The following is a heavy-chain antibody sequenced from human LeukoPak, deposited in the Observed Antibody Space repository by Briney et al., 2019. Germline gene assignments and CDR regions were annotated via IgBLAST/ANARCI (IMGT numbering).Heavy chain of an antibody. D-gene: IGHD1-26*01. J-gene: IGHJ1*01. CDR2: ISRSGSTI. CDR1: GFIFSNYE. V-gene: IGHV3-48*03. CDR3: ARETDGGRYSPGSAQH. Sequence: GGSLRLSCAGSGFIFSNYEMNWVRQAPGKGPEWVSYISRSGSTIYYADSVKGRFTISRDNAKNSLYLQVNSLRAEDTAVYYCARETDGGRYSPGSAQHWGQGTLVTVSS.